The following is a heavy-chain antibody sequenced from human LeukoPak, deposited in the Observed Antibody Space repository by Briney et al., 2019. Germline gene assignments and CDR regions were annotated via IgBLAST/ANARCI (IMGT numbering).Heavy chain of an antibody. CDR3: ARTLHMVYSYGPIY. Sequence: SETLSLTCTVSGGSISSYYWSWIRQPPGKGLEWIGYIYYSGSTNYNPSLKSRVTISVGTSKNQFSLKLSSVTAADTAVYYCARTLHMVYSYGPIYWGQGTLVTVSS. CDR2: IYYSGST. V-gene: IGHV4-59*01. J-gene: IGHJ4*02. CDR1: GGSISSYY. D-gene: IGHD5-18*01.